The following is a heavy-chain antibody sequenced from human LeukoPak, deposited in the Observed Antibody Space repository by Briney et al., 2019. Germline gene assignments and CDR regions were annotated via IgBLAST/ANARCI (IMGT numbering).Heavy chain of an antibody. CDR2: IYSGGST. CDR3: ARGAYSSSSN. V-gene: IGHV3-53*01. D-gene: IGHD6-6*01. J-gene: IGHJ4*02. Sequence: GGSLRLSCVASGFTFSIHWMTWVRQAPGKGLEWVSVIYSGGSTYYADSVKGRFTISRDNSKNTLYLQMNSLRAEDTAVYYCARGAYSSSSNWGQGTLVTVSS. CDR1: GFTFSIHW.